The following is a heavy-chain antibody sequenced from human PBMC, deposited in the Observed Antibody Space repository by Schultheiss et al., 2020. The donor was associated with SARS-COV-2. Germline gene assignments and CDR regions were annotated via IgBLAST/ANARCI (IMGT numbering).Heavy chain of an antibody. V-gene: IGHV3-23*01. Sequence: GGSLRLSCAASGFTFSSYAMSWVRQAPGKGLEWVSAISGSGGSTYYADSVKGRFTISRDNAKNSLYLQMNSLRAEDTAVYYCTRVLWFGELFAAFDIWGQGTMVTVSS. D-gene: IGHD3-10*01. CDR2: ISGSGGST. J-gene: IGHJ3*02. CDR1: GFTFSSYA. CDR3: TRVLWFGELFAAFDI.